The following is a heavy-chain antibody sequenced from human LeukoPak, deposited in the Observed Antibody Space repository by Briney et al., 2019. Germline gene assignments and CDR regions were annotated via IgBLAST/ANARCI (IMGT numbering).Heavy chain of an antibody. D-gene: IGHD1-26*01. J-gene: IGHJ4*02. CDR1: GGSISGGDYY. CDR3: ARVSGSYYGDFDY. CDR2: IYYSGST. Sequence: SQTLSLTCTVSGGSISGGDYYWSWLRQPPGKGLEWIGYIYYSGSTYYNPSLKSRVTISVDTSKNQFSLKLSSVTAADTAVYYCARVSGSYYGDFDYWGQGTLVTVSS. V-gene: IGHV4-30-4*08.